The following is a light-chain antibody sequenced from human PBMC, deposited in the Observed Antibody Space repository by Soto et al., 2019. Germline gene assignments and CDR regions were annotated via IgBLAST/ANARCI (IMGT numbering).Light chain of an antibody. CDR2: EVS. V-gene: IGLV2-14*01. J-gene: IGLJ2*01. CDR1: SSDIGGYNY. CDR3: SSYTSSNILYVI. Sequence: QSVLTQPASVSGSPGQSISISCTGTSSDIGGYNYVSWYQQHPGKAPKLMIYEVSNRPSGVSNRFSGSKSGNTASLTISGLQAEDDADYYCSSYTSSNILYVIFGGGTKLTVL.